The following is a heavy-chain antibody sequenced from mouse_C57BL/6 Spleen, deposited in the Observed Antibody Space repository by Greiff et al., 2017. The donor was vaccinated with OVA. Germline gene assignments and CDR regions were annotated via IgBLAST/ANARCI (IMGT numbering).Heavy chain of an antibody. D-gene: IGHD2-4*01. Sequence: QVQLQQSGPELVKPGASVKISCKASGYAFSSSWMNWVKQRPGKGLEWIGRIYPGDGDTNYNGKFKGKATLTADKSSSTAYMPLSSLTSEDSAVYFCARAGESYHYDEGVVTWFADWGQGTLVTVSA. CDR3: ARAGESYHYDEGVVTWFAD. CDR2: IYPGDGDT. CDR1: GYAFSSSW. V-gene: IGHV1-82*01. J-gene: IGHJ3*01.